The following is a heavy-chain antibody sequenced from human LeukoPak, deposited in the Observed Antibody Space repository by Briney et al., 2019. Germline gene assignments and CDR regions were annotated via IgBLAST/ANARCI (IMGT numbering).Heavy chain of an antibody. D-gene: IGHD6-19*01. CDR1: GFTFSSYS. CDR2: ISSSSSYI. V-gene: IGHV3-21*01. J-gene: IGHJ4*02. Sequence: GGSLRLSCAASGFTFSSYSMNWVRQAPGKGLEWVSSISSSSSYIYYADSVKGRFTISRDNAKNSLYLQMNSLRAEDTAVYYCAKGTLGVAANFDYWGQGTLVTVSS. CDR3: AKGTLGVAANFDY.